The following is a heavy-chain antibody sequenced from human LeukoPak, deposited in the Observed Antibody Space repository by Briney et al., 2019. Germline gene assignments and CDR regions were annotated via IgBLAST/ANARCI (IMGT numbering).Heavy chain of an antibody. CDR2: IIPIFGTA. J-gene: IGHJ4*02. CDR1: GYTFTGYY. Sequence: GASVTVSCKASGYTFTGYYMHWVRQAPGQGLEWMGGIIPIFGTANYAQKFQGRVTITADESTSTAYMELSSLRSEDTAVYYCARGGFRLYSSSWYYLAFDYWGQGTLVTVSS. D-gene: IGHD6-13*01. CDR3: ARGGFRLYSSSWYYLAFDY. V-gene: IGHV1-69*13.